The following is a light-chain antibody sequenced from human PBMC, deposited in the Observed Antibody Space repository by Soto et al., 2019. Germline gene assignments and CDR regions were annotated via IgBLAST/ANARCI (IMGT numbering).Light chain of an antibody. J-gene: IGLJ1*01. Sequence: QSALTQPASVSGSPGQSITISCTGTSSDVGDYNYVSWYQQHPDKAPKLMIYEVSNRPSGVSNRFSGSKSGNTASLTISGLQAEDEADYYCNSYTSGSSLVFGTGTKLTVL. V-gene: IGLV2-14*01. CDR3: NSYTSGSSLV. CDR2: EVS. CDR1: SSDVGDYNY.